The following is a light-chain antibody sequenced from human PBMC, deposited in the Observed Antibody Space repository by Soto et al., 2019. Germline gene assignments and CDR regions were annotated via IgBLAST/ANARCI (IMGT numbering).Light chain of an antibody. CDR3: QQRSNWPPVLT. CDR1: QSVSSH. J-gene: IGKJ4*01. CDR2: GAS. Sequence: EIVLTQSPASLSLSPGERATPSCRASQSVSSHLAWFQQRPGQAPRLLIYGASNRATGIPARFGGSGSGTNFTLTISSLEPEDFAVYYCQQRSNWPPVLTFGGGTKVEIK. V-gene: IGKV3-11*01.